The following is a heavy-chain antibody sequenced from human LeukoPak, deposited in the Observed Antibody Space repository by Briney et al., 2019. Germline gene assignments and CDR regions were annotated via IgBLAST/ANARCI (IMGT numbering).Heavy chain of an antibody. D-gene: IGHD2-2*01. V-gene: IGHV4-59*01. CDR2: IYYSGST. Sequence: PSETLSLTCAVYGGSFSGYYWSWIRQPPGKGLEWIGYIYYSGSTNYNPSLKSRVTISVDTSKNQFSLKLSSVTAADAAVYYCARLHVGSSTSCCYFDYWGQGTLVTVSS. CDR3: ARLHVGSSTSCCYFDY. J-gene: IGHJ4*02. CDR1: GGSFSGYY.